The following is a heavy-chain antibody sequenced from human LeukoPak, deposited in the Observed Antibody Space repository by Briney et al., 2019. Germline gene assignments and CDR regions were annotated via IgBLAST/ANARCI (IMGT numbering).Heavy chain of an antibody. Sequence: PGGSLRLSCAASGNYWMRWVRQVPGKGLVWVSHINSDGSWTSYADSVKGRFTISKDNAKNTVYLQMNSLRAGDTAVYYCVSFYETYWGRGTLVTVSS. CDR1: GNYW. V-gene: IGHV3-74*01. CDR3: VSFYETY. D-gene: IGHD2/OR15-2a*01. J-gene: IGHJ4*02. CDR2: INSDGSWT.